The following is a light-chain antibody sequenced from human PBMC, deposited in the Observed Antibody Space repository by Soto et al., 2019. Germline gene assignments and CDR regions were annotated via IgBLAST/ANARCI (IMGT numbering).Light chain of an antibody. CDR1: QSVSSSY. J-gene: IGKJ1*01. V-gene: IGKV3-20*01. CDR2: GAS. CDR3: HQYGSIPWT. Sequence: EIVLTQFPATLSLSPGERATLSCRASQSVSSSYLAWYQQKPGQAPRLLIYGASSRATGIPDRFTGSGSGTDFTLTISRLEPEDFAVYYWHQYGSIPWTFGQGTKVEIK.